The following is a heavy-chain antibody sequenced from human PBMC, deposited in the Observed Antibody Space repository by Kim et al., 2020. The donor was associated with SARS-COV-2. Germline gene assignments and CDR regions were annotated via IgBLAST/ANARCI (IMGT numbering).Heavy chain of an antibody. J-gene: IGHJ5*02. CDR3: APTYGSGRANWFDP. D-gene: IGHD3-10*01. V-gene: IGHV4-39*01. Sequence: NPSLKSRVPISVDTSKNQFSLKLGSVTAAETAVYYCAPTYGSGRANWFDPWGQGTLVTVSS.